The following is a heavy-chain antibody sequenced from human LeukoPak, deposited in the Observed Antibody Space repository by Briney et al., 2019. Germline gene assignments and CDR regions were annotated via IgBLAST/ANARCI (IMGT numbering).Heavy chain of an antibody. CDR1: GFAFSYSA. CDR3: AKVRYGVVVITPNYFDY. CDR2: VSGSGGST. V-gene: IGHV3-23*01. D-gene: IGHD3-22*01. J-gene: IGHJ4*02. Sequence: PGGSLRLSCAASGFAFSYSAMSWVRQAPGKGLEWVSTVSGSGGSTYYADSVKGRFTISRDNSKNTLYLQMNSLRVEDTAVYYCAKVRYGVVVITPNYFDYWGQGTLVTVSS.